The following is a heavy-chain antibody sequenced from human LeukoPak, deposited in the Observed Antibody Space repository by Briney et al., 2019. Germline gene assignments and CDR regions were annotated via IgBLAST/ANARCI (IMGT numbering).Heavy chain of an antibody. CDR3: ARPDYYGSGSYYFS. Sequence: ASVKVSCKASGYTFTTYGISWVRQAPGQGLEWMGWISAYNGNTNYAQKLQGRVTMTTDTSTSTAYMELSRLRSDDTAVYYCARPDYYGSGSYYFSWGQGTLVTVSS. V-gene: IGHV1-18*01. J-gene: IGHJ4*02. CDR2: ISAYNGNT. D-gene: IGHD3-10*01. CDR1: GYTFTTYG.